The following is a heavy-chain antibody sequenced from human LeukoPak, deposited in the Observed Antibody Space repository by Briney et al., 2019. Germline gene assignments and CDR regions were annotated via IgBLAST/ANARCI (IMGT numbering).Heavy chain of an antibody. CDR1: GGTFSSYA. D-gene: IGHD2-2*01. CDR3: ARTPPIVVVPAAIWDDYYYYGMDV. CDR2: IIPILGIA. V-gene: IGHV1-69*04. J-gene: IGHJ6*02. Sequence: GASVKLSCKASGGTFSSYAISWMRHAPGQGLEWMGRIIPILGIANYAKKFQGRVTITADKSTSTAYMELSSLRSEDTAVYYCARTPPIVVVPAAIWDDYYYYGMDVWGQGTTVTVSS.